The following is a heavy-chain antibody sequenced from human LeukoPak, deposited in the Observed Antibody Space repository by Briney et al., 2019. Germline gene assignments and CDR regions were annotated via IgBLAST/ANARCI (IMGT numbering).Heavy chain of an antibody. D-gene: IGHD1-26*01. V-gene: IGHV3-21*01. CDR1: GFTFSSYS. Sequence: GGSLRLSCAASGFTFSSYSMNWVRQAPGKGLEWVSSISSSSSYIYYADSVKGRFTISRDNAKNSLYLQMNSLRAEDTAVYYCARDSLYSGSYSNWFDPWGQGTLVTVSS. J-gene: IGHJ5*02. CDR3: ARDSLYSGSYSNWFDP. CDR2: ISSSSSYI.